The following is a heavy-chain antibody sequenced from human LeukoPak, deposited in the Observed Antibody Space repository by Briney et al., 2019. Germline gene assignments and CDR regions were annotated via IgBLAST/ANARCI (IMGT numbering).Heavy chain of an antibody. D-gene: IGHD3-22*01. CDR1: GYTFTGYY. Sequence: GASVKVSCKASGYTFTGYYMHWVRQAPGQGLEWVGWINPNSGGTNYAQKFQGRVTITRDTSASTAYMELSSLRSEDTAVYYCARVDYYDSSGYYPFGYWGQGTLVTVSS. V-gene: IGHV1-2*02. J-gene: IGHJ4*02. CDR2: INPNSGGT. CDR3: ARVDYYDSSGYYPFGY.